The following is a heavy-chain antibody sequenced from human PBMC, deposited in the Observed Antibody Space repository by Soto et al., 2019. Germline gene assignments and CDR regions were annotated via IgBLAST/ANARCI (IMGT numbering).Heavy chain of an antibody. V-gene: IGHV3-23*01. D-gene: IGHD2-15*01. CDR2: ITVSGDRP. CDR1: GFTFSSYA. Sequence: GGSLRLSCSASGFTFSSYAMHWVRQGPGKGLEWVSGITVSGDRPYYGDSVKGRFTISRDNSKNTLYLQMNSLRADDTAVYYCATRDCGGGTCYFDYWGQGTLVTVSS. CDR3: ATRDCGGGTCYFDY. J-gene: IGHJ4*02.